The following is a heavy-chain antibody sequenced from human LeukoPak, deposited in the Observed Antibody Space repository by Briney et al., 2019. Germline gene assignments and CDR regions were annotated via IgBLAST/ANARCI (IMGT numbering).Heavy chain of an antibody. CDR1: GYTFTGYY. D-gene: IGHD1-26*01. CDR2: INPNSGGT. J-gene: IGHJ5*02. CDR3: ARIVGATSRFGGTNWFDP. Sequence: GASVKVSCKASGYTFTGYYMHWVRQAPGQGLEWMGWINPNSGGTNYAQKFQGRVTMTRDTSISTAYMELSRLRSDDTAVYYCARIVGATSRFGGTNWFDPWGQGTLVTVSS. V-gene: IGHV1-2*02.